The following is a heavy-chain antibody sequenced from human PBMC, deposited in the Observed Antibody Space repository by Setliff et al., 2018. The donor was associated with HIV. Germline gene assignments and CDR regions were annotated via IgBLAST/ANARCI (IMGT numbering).Heavy chain of an antibody. J-gene: IGHJ6*03. CDR2: INPKFGGT. V-gene: IGHV1-2*02. Sequence: GASVKVSCKASGYTFTDYYFHWVRQAPGQGLEWMGWINPKFGGTLYAQKFQDRVVMTRDLSTTTVYMELTNLRSEDTAVYYCAARPGVDSSGHYDYYYMDVWGEGTTVTVSS. D-gene: IGHD3-22*01. CDR3: AARPGVDSSGHYDYYYMDV. CDR1: GYTFTDYY.